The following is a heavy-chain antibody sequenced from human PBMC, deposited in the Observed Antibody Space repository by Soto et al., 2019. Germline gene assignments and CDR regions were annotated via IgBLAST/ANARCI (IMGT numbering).Heavy chain of an antibody. J-gene: IGHJ4*02. CDR2: ISAYNGNT. Sequence: QVQLVQSGAEVKKPGASVKVSCKASGYTFTSYGISWVRQAPGQGLEWMGWISAYNGNTNYVQKLQGRVTMTTDTSTSTAYMELRSLRSDDTAVYYCARDLEPTHSSVAVAYDYWGQGTLVTVSS. D-gene: IGHD6-19*01. V-gene: IGHV1-18*04. CDR3: ARDLEPTHSSVAVAYDY. CDR1: GYTFTSYG.